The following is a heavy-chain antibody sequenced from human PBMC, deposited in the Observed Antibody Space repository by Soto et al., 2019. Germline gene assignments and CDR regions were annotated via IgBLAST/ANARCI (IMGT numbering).Heavy chain of an antibody. CDR1: GFTFSSYG. V-gene: IGHV3-30*18. CDR2: ISYDGSNK. CDR3: AKDREGYYDSSGLLDY. Sequence: QVQLVESGGGVVQPGRSLRLSCAASGFTFSSYGMHWVRQAPGKGLEWVAVISYDGSNKYYADSVKGRFTISRDNSKNTLYLQMNCLRAEDTAVYYCAKDREGYYDSSGLLDYWGQGTLVTVSS. D-gene: IGHD3-22*01. J-gene: IGHJ4*02.